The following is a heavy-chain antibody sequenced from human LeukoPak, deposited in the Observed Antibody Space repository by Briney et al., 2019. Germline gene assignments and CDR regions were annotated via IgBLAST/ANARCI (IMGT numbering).Heavy chain of an antibody. CDR1: GFSVSNYY. Sequence: GGSLRLSCAGSGFSVSNYYMSWVRQAPGKGLEWVSLIRDSGETFYADSVKGRFTISRDNSKNTMYLQMNRLRVEDTAVYFCARDFGRGYCSTSCYGWFDPWGQGTLVTVSS. V-gene: IGHV3-66*03. J-gene: IGHJ5*02. D-gene: IGHD2-2*01. CDR2: IRDSGET. CDR3: ARDFGRGYCSTSCYGWFDP.